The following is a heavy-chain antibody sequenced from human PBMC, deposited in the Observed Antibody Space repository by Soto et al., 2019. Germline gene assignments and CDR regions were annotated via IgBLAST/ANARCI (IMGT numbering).Heavy chain of an antibody. V-gene: IGHV4-39*01. Sequence: QLQLQESGPGLVKPSETLSLICTVSGGSISSSSYYWGWIRQPPGKGLEWIGSIYYSGSTYYNPSLRGRVTISVDTSKNQFSLKLSSVTAADTAVYYCARHVEYYDILTGPHWFDPWGQGTLVTVSS. J-gene: IGHJ5*02. CDR1: GGSISSSSYY. CDR3: ARHVEYYDILTGPHWFDP. CDR2: IYYSGST. D-gene: IGHD3-9*01.